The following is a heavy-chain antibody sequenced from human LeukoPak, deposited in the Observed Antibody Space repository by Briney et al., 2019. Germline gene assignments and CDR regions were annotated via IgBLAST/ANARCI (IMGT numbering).Heavy chain of an antibody. CDR3: ARVTGYYYYYYMDV. V-gene: IGHV4-4*07. J-gene: IGHJ6*03. D-gene: IGHD7-27*01. Sequence: SETLSLTCTVSGGSLSSYYCSWIRQPAGKGLEWIGRIYTSGSTNSNPSLKSRVTMSVDKSKNQCSLKLSSATAADTAVYYCARVTGYYYYYYMDVWGKGTTVTVSS. CDR1: GGSLSSYY. CDR2: IYTSGST.